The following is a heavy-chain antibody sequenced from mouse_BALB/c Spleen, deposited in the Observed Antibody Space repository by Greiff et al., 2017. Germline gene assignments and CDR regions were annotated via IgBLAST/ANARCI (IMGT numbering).Heavy chain of an antibody. J-gene: IGHJ1*01. CDR3: AKGWLLRYFDV. V-gene: IGHV1-87*01. D-gene: IGHD2-3*01. CDR1: GYTFTSYW. Sequence: VQLQESGAELARPGASVKLSCKASGYTFTSYWMQWVKQRPGQGLEWIGAIYPGDGDTRYTQKFKGKATLTADKSSSTAYMQLSSLASEDSAVYYCAKGWLLRYFDVWGAGTTVTVSS. CDR2: IYPGDGDT.